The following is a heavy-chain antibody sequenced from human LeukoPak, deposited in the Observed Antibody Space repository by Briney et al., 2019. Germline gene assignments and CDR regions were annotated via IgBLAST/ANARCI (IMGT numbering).Heavy chain of an antibody. CDR2: IYYSGST. D-gene: IGHD4-11*01. CDR1: GGSISSYY. CDR3: ARTDNYVAFDI. V-gene: IGHV4-59*01. J-gene: IGHJ3*02. Sequence: KPSETLSLTCTVSGGSISSYYWSWIRQPPGKGREWIGYIYYSGSTNYNPSLKSRVTISVDTSKNQVSLKLSSVTAADAAVYYCARTDNYVAFDIWGQGTMVTVSS.